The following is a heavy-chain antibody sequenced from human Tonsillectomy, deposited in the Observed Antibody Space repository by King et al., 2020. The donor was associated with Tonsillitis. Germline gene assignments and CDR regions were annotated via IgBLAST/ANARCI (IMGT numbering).Heavy chain of an antibody. V-gene: IGHV4-59*01. J-gene: IGHJ4*02. Sequence: QLQESGPGLVKPSETLSLTCTVSGGSISSYYWSWIRQPPGKGLEWIGYIYYSGSTNYNPSFKSRVTISVDTSKNQFSLKLSSVTAADTAVYYCARGSLAYYFDYWGQGTLVTVSS. CDR3: ARGSLAYYFDY. CDR2: IYYSGST. CDR1: GGSISSYY. D-gene: IGHD2-15*01.